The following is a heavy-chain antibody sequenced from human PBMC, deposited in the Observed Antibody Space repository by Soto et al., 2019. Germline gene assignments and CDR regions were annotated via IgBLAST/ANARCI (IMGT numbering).Heavy chain of an antibody. Sequence: SETLSLTCTVSGGSISSSSYYWGWIRQPPGKGLEWIGSIYYSGSTYYNPSLKSRVTISVDTSKNQFSLKLSSVTAADTAVYYCARHRNNYYDSSETFDPWGQGTLVTVSS. CDR3: ARHRNNYYDSSETFDP. J-gene: IGHJ5*02. CDR2: IYYSGST. D-gene: IGHD3-22*01. V-gene: IGHV4-39*01. CDR1: GGSISSSSYY.